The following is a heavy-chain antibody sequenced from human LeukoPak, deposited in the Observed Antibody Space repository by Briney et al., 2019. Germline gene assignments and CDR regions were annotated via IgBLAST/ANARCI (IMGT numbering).Heavy chain of an antibody. D-gene: IGHD3-22*01. Sequence: GGSLRLSCAASGFILSNYAMHWVRQPAGKGLEWVSALGTAGDTFYPGSVKGRFTISRDNSKNTLFLQMNSLRAEDTAVYYCATMSTDGNSRYYPPVDYWGQGTLVTVSS. CDR1: GFILSNYA. V-gene: IGHV3-13*01. CDR2: LGTAGDT. J-gene: IGHJ4*02. CDR3: ATMSTDGNSRYYPPVDY.